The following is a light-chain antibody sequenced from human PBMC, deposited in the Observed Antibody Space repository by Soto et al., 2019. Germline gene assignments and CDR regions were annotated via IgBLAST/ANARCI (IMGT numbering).Light chain of an antibody. CDR2: CAS. J-gene: IGKJ2*01. Sequence: EIVLTQSPGTLSLSPGERATLSCRASQTVNSNYLAWYQQKPGQAPRLLIYCASTRATGIPDRFSGSGSGTEFTLTISRLEPEDFAVYYCQQYGSSMYIFGPGTKLEIK. V-gene: IGKV3-20*01. CDR1: QTVNSNY. CDR3: QQYGSSMYI.